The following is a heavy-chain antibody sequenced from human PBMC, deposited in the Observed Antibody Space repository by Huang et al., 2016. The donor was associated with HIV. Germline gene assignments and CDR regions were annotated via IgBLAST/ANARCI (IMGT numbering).Heavy chain of an antibody. D-gene: IGHD1-26*01. CDR2: ISTSTGNP. Sequence: GFTFTNYAVNWVPQAPGQGLEWMGWISTSTGNPTYAQGFTGRFVFSFDTSVSSAYLQINNLKADDTAIYYCARVGAYYWYFDLWGRGTLVTVSS. V-gene: IGHV7-4-1*02. CDR3: ARVGAYYWYFDL. J-gene: IGHJ2*01. CDR1: GFTFTNYA.